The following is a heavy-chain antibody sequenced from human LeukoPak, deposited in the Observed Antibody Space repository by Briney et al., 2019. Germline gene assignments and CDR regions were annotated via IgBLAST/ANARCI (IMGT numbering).Heavy chain of an antibody. CDR3: ARVVVATLGVHWFDP. V-gene: IGHV4-61*01. CDR1: GRSVSSGSYY. J-gene: IGHJ5*02. Sequence: SETLSLTCTVSGRSVSSGSYYWSWIRQPPGKGLEWIGYIYYSGSTNYNPSLKSRVTISVDTSKNQFSLKLSSVTAADTAVYYCARVVVATLGVHWFDPWGQGTLVTVSS. CDR2: IYYSGST. D-gene: IGHD5-12*01.